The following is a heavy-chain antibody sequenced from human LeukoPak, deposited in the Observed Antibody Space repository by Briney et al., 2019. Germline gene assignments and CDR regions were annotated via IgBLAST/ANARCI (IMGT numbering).Heavy chain of an antibody. D-gene: IGHD3/OR15-3a*01. J-gene: IGHJ4*02. Sequence: SETLSLTCTVSGGSISSSSYYWGWIRQPPGKGLEWIGSIYYSGSTYYSPSLKSRVTISVDTSKNQFSLKLSSVTAADTAVYYCARDTDDFVQEPLDYWGQGTLVTVSS. CDR2: IYYSGST. CDR3: ARDTDDFVQEPLDY. CDR1: GGSISSSSYY. V-gene: IGHV4-39*07.